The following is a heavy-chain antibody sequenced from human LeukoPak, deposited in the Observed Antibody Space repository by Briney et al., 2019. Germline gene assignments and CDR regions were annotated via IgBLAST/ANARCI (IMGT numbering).Heavy chain of an antibody. V-gene: IGHV1-46*01. CDR3: ARVPASKYSSRGGPDY. CDR2: INPSGGST. Sequence: GASVKVSCKASGYTFTSYGISWVRQAPGQGLEWMGIINPSGGSTSYAQKFQGRVTMTRDTSTSTVYMELSSLRSEDTAVYYCARVPASKYSSRGGPDYWGQGTLVTVSS. J-gene: IGHJ4*02. CDR1: GYTFTSYG. D-gene: IGHD5-18*01.